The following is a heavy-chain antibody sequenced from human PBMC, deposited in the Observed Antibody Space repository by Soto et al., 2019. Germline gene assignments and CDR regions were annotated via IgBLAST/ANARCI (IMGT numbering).Heavy chain of an antibody. D-gene: IGHD2-8*01. CDR3: VREVEYCTNGVCFPYFDY. V-gene: IGHV3-48*01. CDR1: ELMLRTFT. CDR2: FTSSSSTM. Sequence: EAQLVESGGGLVQPGGPLRLSWGAPELMLRTFTLNWAAQAQGEGLEWVSSFTSSSSTMYYADPVKGRFTITRDNAKNSLYLQMNSLRAEDTAVYYCVREVEYCTNGVCFPYFDYWGQGTLVTVSS. J-gene: IGHJ4*02.